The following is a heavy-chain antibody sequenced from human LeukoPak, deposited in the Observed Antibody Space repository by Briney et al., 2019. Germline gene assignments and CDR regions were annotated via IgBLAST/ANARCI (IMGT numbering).Heavy chain of an antibody. D-gene: IGHD6-13*01. CDR3: ASMMIAAAGYDY. V-gene: IGHV3-21*01. J-gene: IGHJ4*02. Sequence: GGSLRLSCAASGFTFSSYSMNWVRQAPGKGLEWVSSISGSSSYIYYADSVKGRFTISKDNAKNSLYLQMNSLRAEDTAVYYCASMMIAAAGYDYWGQGTLVTVSS. CDR2: ISGSSSYI. CDR1: GFTFSSYS.